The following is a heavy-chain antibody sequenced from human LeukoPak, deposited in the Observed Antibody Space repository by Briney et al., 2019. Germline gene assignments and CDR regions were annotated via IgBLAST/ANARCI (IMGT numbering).Heavy chain of an antibody. Sequence: GGSLRLSCAASGFTFSSYWMSWVRQAPGKGLEWVANIKQDGSEKYYVDSVKGRFTISRDNAKNSLYLQMNSLRAEDTAVYYCARVSEGIVVVVAATRDTGWWFDPWGQGTLVTVSS. J-gene: IGHJ5*02. CDR3: ARVSEGIVVVVAATRDTGWWFDP. D-gene: IGHD2-15*01. CDR1: GFTFSSYW. CDR2: IKQDGSEK. V-gene: IGHV3-7*01.